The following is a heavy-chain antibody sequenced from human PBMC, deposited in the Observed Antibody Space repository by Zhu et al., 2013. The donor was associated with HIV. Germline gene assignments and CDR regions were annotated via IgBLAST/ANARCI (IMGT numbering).Heavy chain of an antibody. CDR3: ARGIPDSSGYYYPGEGYYFDY. D-gene: IGHD3-22*01. J-gene: IGHJ4*02. Sequence: QVQLVQSGAEVKKPGASVKISCKASGYTFTSYDINWVRQATGQGLEWMGWMNPNSGNTGYAQKFQGRVTMTRNTSISTAYMELSSLRSEDTAVYYCARGIPDSSGYYYPGEGYYFDYWGQGTLVTVSS. V-gene: IGHV1-8*01. CDR2: MNPNSGNT. CDR1: GYTFTSYD.